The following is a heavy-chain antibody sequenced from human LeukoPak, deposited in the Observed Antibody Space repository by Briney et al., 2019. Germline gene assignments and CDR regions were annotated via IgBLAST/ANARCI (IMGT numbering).Heavy chain of an antibody. Sequence: GGSLRLSCAASGFTFTNYWMTWVRQAPGKGPEWVANIRQDGSETDYVDSVRGRFTIARDNTKNSLYLQMTSLRGEDTAVYYCASRAGKPGNTPWCFDYWGQGALVTVSS. CDR3: ASRAGKPGNTPWCFDY. D-gene: IGHD1-7*01. V-gene: IGHV3-7*01. J-gene: IGHJ4*02. CDR1: GFTFTNYW. CDR2: IRQDGSET.